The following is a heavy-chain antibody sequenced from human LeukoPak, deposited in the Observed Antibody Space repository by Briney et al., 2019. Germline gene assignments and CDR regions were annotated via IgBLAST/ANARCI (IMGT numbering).Heavy chain of an antibody. CDR3: ARGYSSNWNWFDP. CDR2: VYSSGST. Sequence: PSETLSLTCTVSGGSISTYYWTWIRQPPGKGLEWVGYVYSSGSTKYNPSLRSRVTISLDTSKNQFSLRLISVTAADTAVYYCARGYSSNWNWFDPWGQGTLVTVSS. V-gene: IGHV4-59*01. D-gene: IGHD6-13*01. J-gene: IGHJ5*02. CDR1: GGSISTYY.